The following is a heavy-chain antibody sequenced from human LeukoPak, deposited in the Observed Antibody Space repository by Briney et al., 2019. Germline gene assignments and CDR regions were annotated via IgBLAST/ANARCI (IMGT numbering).Heavy chain of an antibody. D-gene: IGHD4-17*01. J-gene: IGHJ4*02. V-gene: IGHV5-51*01. Sequence: GESLKISCKVSGYNFPTYWIGWVRQLPGKGLEWMGIINPGDPDTRYNPSFRGQVTFSVDRYISTAYLQWSSLKASDTAMYYCARRSTYGDRIRWGQGTLVTVSS. CDR1: GYNFPTYW. CDR2: INPGDPDT. CDR3: ARRSTYGDRIR.